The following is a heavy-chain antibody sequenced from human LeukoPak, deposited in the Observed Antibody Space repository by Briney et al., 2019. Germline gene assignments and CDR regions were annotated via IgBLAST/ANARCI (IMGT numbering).Heavy chain of an antibody. J-gene: IGHJ4*02. V-gene: IGHV3-7*01. CDR1: GFTFSRYW. CDR2: IKQDGSEK. CDR3: ARVPSGN. D-gene: IGHD2-15*01. Sequence: GGSLRLSCAASGFTFSRYWMTWVRQAPGKGLEWVANIKQDGSEKYYVDSVKGRFTISRDNARNTLYLQMNSLRAEDTAVYYCARVPSGNWGQGTLVTVSS.